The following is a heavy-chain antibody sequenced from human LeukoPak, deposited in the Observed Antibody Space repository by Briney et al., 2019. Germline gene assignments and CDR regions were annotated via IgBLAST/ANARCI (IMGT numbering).Heavy chain of an antibody. J-gene: IGHJ4*02. CDR2: IWSDGSNK. CDR1: GFTFSTYG. D-gene: IGHD4-17*01. CDR3: AKAAYGDYVGFDY. Sequence: GGSLRLSCTASGFTFSTYGMHWVRQAPGKGLEWVAVIWSDGSNKYYADSVKGRFTISRDNSKNTLYLQMDSLRAEDTAVYYCAKAAYGDYVGFDYWGQGTLVTVSS. V-gene: IGHV3-33*06.